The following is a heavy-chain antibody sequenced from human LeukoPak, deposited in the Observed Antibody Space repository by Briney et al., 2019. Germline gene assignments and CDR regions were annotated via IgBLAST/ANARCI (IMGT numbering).Heavy chain of an antibody. CDR3: ARDPYYSSSWAPNWFDP. Sequence: GGSLSLSCAASGFTFSSYSMNWVRQAPGKGLEWVSSISSSSSYIYYADSVKGRFTISRDNAKNSLYLQMNSLRAEDTAVYYCARDPYYSSSWAPNWFDPWGQGTLVTVSS. CDR1: GFTFSSYS. J-gene: IGHJ5*02. D-gene: IGHD6-13*01. CDR2: ISSSSSYI. V-gene: IGHV3-21*01.